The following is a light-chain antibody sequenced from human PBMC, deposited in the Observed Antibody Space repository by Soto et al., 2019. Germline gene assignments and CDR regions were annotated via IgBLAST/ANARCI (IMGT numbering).Light chain of an antibody. J-gene: IGKJ2*01. CDR2: DVS. Sequence: DIQMTQSPPSLSASVGDRVTVTCRASQNIARYLNWYQQKPGKAPKLLIYDVSTLQTGVPSRFSGDESGTDFTLTISSLQPEDFATYYCQQSFSAPRTFGQGTKLEIK. V-gene: IGKV1-39*01. CDR1: QNIARY. CDR3: QQSFSAPRT.